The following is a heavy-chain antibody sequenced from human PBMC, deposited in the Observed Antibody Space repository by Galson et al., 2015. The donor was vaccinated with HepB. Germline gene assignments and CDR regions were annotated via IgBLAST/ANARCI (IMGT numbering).Heavy chain of an antibody. CDR2: IYSGGST. J-gene: IGHJ4*02. CDR1: GFTVSSNY. V-gene: IGHV3-66*02. D-gene: IGHD4-23*01. Sequence: SLRLSCAASGFTVSSNYMSWVRQAPGKGLEWVSVIYSGGSTYYADSVKGRFTISRDNSKNTLYLQMNSLRAEDTAVYYCATHGVNSRGLFDYWGQGTLVTVSS. CDR3: ATHGVNSRGLFDY.